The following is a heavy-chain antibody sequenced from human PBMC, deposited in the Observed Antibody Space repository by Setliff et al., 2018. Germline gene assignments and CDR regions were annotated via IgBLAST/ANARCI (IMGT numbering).Heavy chain of an antibody. Sequence: SVKVSCKTSGYSFTVFGISWVRQAPGQGLEWMGWISPMFGTTNYAQKFQGRVTIITDASTSTSYMALSSLTSADTAVYYCAREGVDTRSSTDYRYYMDVWGKGTTVTVSS. CDR3: AREGVDTRSSTDYRYYMDV. CDR1: GYSFTVFG. V-gene: IGHV1-69*05. J-gene: IGHJ6*03. D-gene: IGHD5-18*01. CDR2: ISPMFGTT.